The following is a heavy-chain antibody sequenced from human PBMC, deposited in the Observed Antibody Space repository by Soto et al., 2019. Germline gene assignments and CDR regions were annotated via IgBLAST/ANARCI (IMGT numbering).Heavy chain of an antibody. Sequence: EVQLLESGGGLVQPGRSLRLSCGASGVTVSSFAMSWVRQAPGQGLECVSAISGYGGTAYYEDSVKGRFTISRYNSKNTLYLQMNSLRAEDTAIYYCAKAFYSDGSGFYYRYYFDHWGQGAPVTVSS. J-gene: IGHJ4*02. D-gene: IGHD3-22*01. V-gene: IGHV3-23*01. CDR2: ISGYGGTA. CDR3: AKAFYSDGSGFYYRYYFDH. CDR1: GVTVSSFA.